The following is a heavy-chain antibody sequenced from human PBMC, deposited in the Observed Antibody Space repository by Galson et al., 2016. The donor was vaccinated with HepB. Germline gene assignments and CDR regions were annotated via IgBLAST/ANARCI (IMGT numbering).Heavy chain of an antibody. CDR2: ISGSGDTT. D-gene: IGHD6-13*01. J-gene: IGHJ4*02. V-gene: IGHV3-23*01. Sequence: SLRLSCAGTGFTFSTYAMSWVRQAPGKRLEWVSAISGSGDTTYYADSVKGRFSISRDNSKNTLYLQMSSLTAGDTAVYYCAKWADAAATYWGQGALVTVSS. CDR1: GFTFSTYA. CDR3: AKWADAAATY.